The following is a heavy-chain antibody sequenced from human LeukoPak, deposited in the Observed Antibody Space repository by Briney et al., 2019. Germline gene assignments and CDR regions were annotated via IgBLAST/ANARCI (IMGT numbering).Heavy chain of an antibody. CDR2: ISYSGTT. CDR1: GGXISSYY. V-gene: IGHV4-59*01. Sequence: SETLSLTCTVSGGXISSYYWSWIRQPPGKGLEWIGYISYSGTTNYNPSLKSRVTISVAPSKNQFSLKLRSVTAPDTAVYYCAGDRGNYFDYWGQGTLVTVSS. D-gene: IGHD6-13*01. CDR3: AGDRGNYFDY. J-gene: IGHJ4*02.